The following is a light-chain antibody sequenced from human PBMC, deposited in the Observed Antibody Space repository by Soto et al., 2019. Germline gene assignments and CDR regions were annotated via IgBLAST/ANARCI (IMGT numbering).Light chain of an antibody. CDR1: QSASNH. CDR3: QQYETFSGT. Sequence: EIVMTPSPATLSVSPVESAPVSCRASQSASNHLAWYQPSPGQAPRLLIYGASTRATGIPARFSGSGSGTKFTLTIASLQPDDFATYYCQQYETFSGTFGPGTKVDIK. CDR2: GAS. V-gene: IGKV3-15*01. J-gene: IGKJ1*01.